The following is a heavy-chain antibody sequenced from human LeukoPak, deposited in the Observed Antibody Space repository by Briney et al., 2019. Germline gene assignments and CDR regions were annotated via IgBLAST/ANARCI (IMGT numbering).Heavy chain of an antibody. CDR3: ARANRYAGGDRHFDY. CDR2: IYDSGST. Sequence: SETLSLTCTVSGGSISSYSCSWIRQPPGKGLEWIAYIYDSGSTNYNPSLKSRVTISLDSSKNQFSLKLSSVTAADTAVYYCARANRYAGGDRHFDYWCQGNRVTVSS. D-gene: IGHD1-14*01. V-gene: IGHV4-59*01. CDR1: GGSISSYS. J-gene: IGHJ4*02.